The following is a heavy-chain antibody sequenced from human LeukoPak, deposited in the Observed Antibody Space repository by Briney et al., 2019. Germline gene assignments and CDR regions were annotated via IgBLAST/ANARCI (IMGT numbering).Heavy chain of an antibody. CDR2: ISSSSSHI. J-gene: IGHJ5*02. V-gene: IGHV3-21*04. CDR1: GFTFSSYT. CDR3: ARDAGDYATDDNWFDP. D-gene: IGHD4-17*01. Sequence: GGSLRLSCAASGFTFSSYTMNWVRQAPGKGLEWVSSISSSSSHIYYADSVKGRFTISGDNAKNSLYLQMNSLRAEDTAVYYCARDAGDYATDDNWFDPWGQGTLVTVSS.